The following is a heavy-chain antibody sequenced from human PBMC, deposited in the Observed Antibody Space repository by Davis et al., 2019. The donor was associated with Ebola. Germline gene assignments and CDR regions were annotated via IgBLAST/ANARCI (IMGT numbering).Heavy chain of an antibody. Sequence: MPSDTLSLPCAVYGGSFSGYYWSWIRQPPGKGLEWIGDINHSGSTNYNPSLKSRVTISVDTSKNQFSLNLSSVTAADTAVYYCARRTGRRYCSSTSCYDYYYGMDVWGQGTTVTVSS. D-gene: IGHD2-2*01. CDR1: GGSFSGYY. CDR2: INHSGST. CDR3: ARRTGRRYCSSTSCYDYYYGMDV. V-gene: IGHV4-34*01. J-gene: IGHJ6*02.